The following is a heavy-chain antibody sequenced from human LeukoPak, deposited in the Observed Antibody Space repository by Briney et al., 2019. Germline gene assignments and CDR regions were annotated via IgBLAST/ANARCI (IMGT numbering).Heavy chain of an antibody. CDR3: TRGDYVFDY. CDR1: GFTFSRYW. D-gene: IGHD4-17*01. Sequence: PGGSLRLSCAASGFTFSRYWMHWVRQAPGKGLVWVSRINSDGSSATYADSVKGRFAISRDNAKNTLYLQMNSLRAEDTAVYYCTRGDYVFDYWGQGTLVTVSS. V-gene: IGHV3-74*01. CDR2: INSDGSSA. J-gene: IGHJ4*02.